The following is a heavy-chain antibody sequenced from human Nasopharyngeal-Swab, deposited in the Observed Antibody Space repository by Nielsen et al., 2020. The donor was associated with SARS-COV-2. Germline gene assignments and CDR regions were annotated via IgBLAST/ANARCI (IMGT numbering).Heavy chain of an antibody. CDR3: TRCGGGCYSGRDY. Sequence: GESLKISCAASGFTFSDSAIHWVRQASGKGPAWVGRVRSKGNNYATAYSASVKGRFIIFRDDPTNTAYLQMNSLKTEDTAMYYCTRCGGGCYSGRDYWGQGTLVTVSS. J-gene: IGHJ4*02. CDR1: GFTFSDSA. D-gene: IGHD2-15*01. CDR2: VRSKGNNYAT. V-gene: IGHV3-73*01.